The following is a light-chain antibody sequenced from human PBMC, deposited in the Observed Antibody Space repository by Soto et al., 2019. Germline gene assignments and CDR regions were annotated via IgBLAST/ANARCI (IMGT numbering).Light chain of an antibody. V-gene: IGLV2-23*02. Sequence: QSVLTQPASVSGSPGQSITISCTGTSSDFGTYDLVSWYQQHPGKVPKLMICEVSKRPSGVSNRFSGTKSGNTASLTISGLQAEDEADYYCCSYAGGSTFVLFGGGTKVTVL. J-gene: IGLJ2*01. CDR2: EVS. CDR1: SSDFGTYDL. CDR3: CSYAGGSTFVL.